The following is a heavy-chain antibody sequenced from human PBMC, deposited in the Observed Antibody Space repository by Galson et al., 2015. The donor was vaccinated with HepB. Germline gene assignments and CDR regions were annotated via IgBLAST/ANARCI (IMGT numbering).Heavy chain of an antibody. CDR1: GFTFDDYA. Sequence: SLRLSCAASGFTFDDYAMHWVRQAPWKGLEWCSGISWNSCSIGYADSVKGRFTISRDNAKNSLYLQMNSLRAEDTALYYCAKGGNTYYDFWSGYSTNNWLDPWGQGTLVTVSS. J-gene: IGHJ5*02. V-gene: IGHV3-9*01. D-gene: IGHD3-3*01. CDR2: ISWNSCSI. CDR3: AKGGNTYYDFWSGYSTNNWLDP.